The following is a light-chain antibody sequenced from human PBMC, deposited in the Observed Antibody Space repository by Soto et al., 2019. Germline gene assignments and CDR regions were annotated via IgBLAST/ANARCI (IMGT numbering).Light chain of an antibody. Sequence: QSALTQPASVSGSPGQSITISCSGTSSDIGGYNSVSWYQQHPGNAPQLMIYDVSYRPSGVSSRFSGSKSGNTASLTISGLRPEDDADYYCRSYASTGTRVFGGGTKLTVL. V-gene: IGLV2-14*01. CDR3: RSYASTGTRV. J-gene: IGLJ2*01. CDR1: SSDIGGYNS. CDR2: DVS.